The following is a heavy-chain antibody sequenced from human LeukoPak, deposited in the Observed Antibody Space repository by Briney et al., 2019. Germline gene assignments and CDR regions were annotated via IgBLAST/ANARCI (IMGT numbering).Heavy chain of an antibody. V-gene: IGHV4-39*07. D-gene: IGHD3-22*01. J-gene: IGHJ4*02. CDR2: IYYSGST. Sequence: PSETLSLTCTVSGGSISSSSYYWGWIRQPPGKGLEWIGSIYYSGSTNYNPSLKSRVTISVDTSKNQFSLKLSSVTAADTAVYYCARAMSDSSGFDYWGQGTLVTVSS. CDR1: GGSISSSSYY. CDR3: ARAMSDSSGFDY.